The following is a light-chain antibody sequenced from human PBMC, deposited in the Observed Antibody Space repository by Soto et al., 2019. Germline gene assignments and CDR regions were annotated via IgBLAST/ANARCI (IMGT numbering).Light chain of an antibody. CDR2: AAS. CDR1: QTLNNY. CDR3: QQSFSPLLT. J-gene: IGKJ4*01. V-gene: IGKV1-39*01. Sequence: DIQMTHSPSSVSASVDDRITITCRASQTLNNYLTWFQQKPGKAPKVLIYAASTLQSGVPSRFSGSGSGAEFTLTISSLQPEDFATYYCQQSFSPLLTFGGGTKVDIK.